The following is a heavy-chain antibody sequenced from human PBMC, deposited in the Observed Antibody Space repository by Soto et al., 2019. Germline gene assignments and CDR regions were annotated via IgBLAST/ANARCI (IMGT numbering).Heavy chain of an antibody. Sequence: SETLSLTCTVSSSPINSRYYWGWIRQTPGKGLEWVASIYHSGSTHYNPSLKSRATISVDTSNNQFSLRLSSVTAADTAIYYCARNTSGRYFDYWAQGTQVTVSS. CDR1: SSPINSRYY. J-gene: IGHJ4*02. D-gene: IGHD6-19*01. CDR2: IYHSGST. CDR3: ARNTSGRYFDY. V-gene: IGHV4-38-2*02.